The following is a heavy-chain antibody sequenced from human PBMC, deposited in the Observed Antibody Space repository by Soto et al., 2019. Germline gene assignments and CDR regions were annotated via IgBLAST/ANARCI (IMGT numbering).Heavy chain of an antibody. J-gene: IGHJ5*02. CDR3: ATSMVRGVINPAWFDP. D-gene: IGHD3-10*01. CDR1: GGSFSSYA. CDR2: IIPIFRSA. Sequence: QVQLVQSGAEVKKPGSSVKVSCKASGGSFSSYAISWVRQAPGQGLEWMGGIIPIFRSANYAQRFQARVTITADESTSTAYKEVSSLRSEDTAVYYCATSMVRGVINPAWFDPWGQGTLVTVSS. V-gene: IGHV1-69*01.